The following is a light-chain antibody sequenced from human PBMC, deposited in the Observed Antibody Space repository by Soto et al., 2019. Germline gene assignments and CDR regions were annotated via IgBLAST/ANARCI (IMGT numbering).Light chain of an antibody. Sequence: EIVLTQSPGTLSLSPGERATLYCRASQSVSNNYLAWYQQKPGQAPRLIIYGASNRATGIPDRFSGSGSGTDCTLTISRLEPEDVAVYYCQQRSNWPPTFGQGTKVDIK. CDR1: QSVSNNY. CDR2: GAS. V-gene: IGKV3D-20*02. CDR3: QQRSNWPPT. J-gene: IGKJ1*01.